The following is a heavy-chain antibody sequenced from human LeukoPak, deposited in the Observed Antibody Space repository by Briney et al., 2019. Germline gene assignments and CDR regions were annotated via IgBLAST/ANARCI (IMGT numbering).Heavy chain of an antibody. CDR2: IIPILGIA. Sequence: SVKVSCKASGGTFSSYAISWVRQAPGQGLEWMGRIIPILGIANYAQKFQGRVTITADQSTSTAYMELSRLNPEDTAVYYCGADYQTGYFDYWGQGTLVTVSS. CDR3: GADYQTGYFDY. J-gene: IGHJ4*02. D-gene: IGHD5-12*01. V-gene: IGHV1-69*04. CDR1: GGTFSSYA.